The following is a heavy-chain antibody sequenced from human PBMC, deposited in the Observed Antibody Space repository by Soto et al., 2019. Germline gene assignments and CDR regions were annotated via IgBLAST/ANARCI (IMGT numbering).Heavy chain of an antibody. J-gene: IGHJ6*02. CDR3: ARGPVSQYYYYGMDV. CDR2: ISAYNGNT. Sequence: GASVKVSCKASGYTFTSYGISWVRQAPGQGLEWMGWISAYNGNTNYAQKLQGRVTMTTDTSTSTAYMELRSLRSDDTAVYYCARGPVSQYYYYGMDVWGQGTTVTVSS. CDR1: GYTFTSYG. V-gene: IGHV1-18*04.